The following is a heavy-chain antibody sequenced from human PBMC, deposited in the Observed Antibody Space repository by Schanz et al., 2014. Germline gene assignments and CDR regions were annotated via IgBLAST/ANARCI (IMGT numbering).Heavy chain of an antibody. J-gene: IGHJ2*01. Sequence: QVQLVQSGAEVKKPGASVKVSCKASGYTFTGYYMHWVRQAPEQGLEWMGWINPNSGGTNYAQKFQGRVTMTRDTSISTAYMELSRLRSDDTAVYYCARAGQDFEYSSLSPIWYFDLWGRGTLVTVSS. CDR2: INPNSGGT. V-gene: IGHV1-2*02. CDR1: GYTFTGYY. CDR3: ARAGQDFEYSSLSPIWYFDL. D-gene: IGHD6-6*01.